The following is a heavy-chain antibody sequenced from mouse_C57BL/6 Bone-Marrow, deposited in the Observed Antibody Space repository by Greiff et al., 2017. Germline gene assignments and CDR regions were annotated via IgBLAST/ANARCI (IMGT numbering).Heavy chain of an antibody. Sequence: QVQLQQPGAELVKPGASVKLSCKASGYTFTSYWMHWVKQRPGQGLEWIGMIHPNSGSTNYNEKFKSKATLTVDKSSRTAYMQLSSLTSEDSAVYYCSREGGTVDYWYFDVWGTGTTVTVSS. CDR2: IHPNSGST. D-gene: IGHD1-1*01. CDR1: GYTFTSYW. J-gene: IGHJ1*03. V-gene: IGHV1-64*01. CDR3: SREGGTVDYWYFDV.